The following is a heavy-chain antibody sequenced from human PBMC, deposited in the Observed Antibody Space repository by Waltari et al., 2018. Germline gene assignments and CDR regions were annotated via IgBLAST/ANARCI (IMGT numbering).Heavy chain of an antibody. CDR1: GGTFSSYD. J-gene: IGHJ3*02. CDR3: ARGAHGAFDI. Sequence: QVQLVQSGAEVKKPGSSVKVSCPASGGTFSSYDINWVRQAPGQGLEWMGRIIPILGNSNYAQRFRDRVTITAGTSIAYMELSSLRSADTAVYYCARGAHGAFDIWGQGTMVTVSS. V-gene: IGHV1-69*04. CDR2: IIPILGNS.